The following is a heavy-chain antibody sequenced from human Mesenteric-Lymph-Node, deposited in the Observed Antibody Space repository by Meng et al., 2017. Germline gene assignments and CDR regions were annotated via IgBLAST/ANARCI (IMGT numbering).Heavy chain of an antibody. CDR3: AHTGVEAVGANIVDY. CDR1: GGSISSISYY. Sequence: SETLSLTCTVAGGSISSISYYWGWIRQPPGKGLEWIGSIYYSGSTYYNPSLKSRVTISVETSKNQFSLKLSSVTAEDTAVYYCAHTGVEAVGANIVDYWGQGTLVTVSS. V-gene: IGHV4-39*07. CDR2: IYYSGST. D-gene: IGHD1-26*01. J-gene: IGHJ4*02.